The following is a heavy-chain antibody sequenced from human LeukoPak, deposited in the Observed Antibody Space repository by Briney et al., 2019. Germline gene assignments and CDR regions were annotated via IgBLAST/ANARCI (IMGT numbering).Heavy chain of an antibody. D-gene: IGHD3-22*01. V-gene: IGHV4-4*07. CDR1: GDSISSYY. CDR2: IHTSGGT. J-gene: IGHJ4*02. Sequence: SETLSLTCTVSGDSISSYYWSWIRQPAGKGLEWIGRIHTSGGTNYNPSLKSRVTMSVDTSKNQLSLKLSSVTAADTAVYYCARDRYYYDSSGYYFDYWGQGTLVTVSS. CDR3: ARDRYYYDSSGYYFDY.